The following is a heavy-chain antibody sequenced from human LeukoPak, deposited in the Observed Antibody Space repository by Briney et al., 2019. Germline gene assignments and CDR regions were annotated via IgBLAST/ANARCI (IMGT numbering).Heavy chain of an antibody. J-gene: IGHJ4*02. CDR2: IKQDGSEK. CDR3: SRGSGPHYFDY. V-gene: IGHV3-7*01. CDR1: GFTFSNDW. Sequence: GGSLRLSCAASGFTFSNDWMSWVRQAQGKGLEWVANIKQDGSEKYYVDSVKGRFTISRDNAKNSLYLQMNSLRAEDTALYYCSRGSGPHYFDYWGQGTLVTVSS.